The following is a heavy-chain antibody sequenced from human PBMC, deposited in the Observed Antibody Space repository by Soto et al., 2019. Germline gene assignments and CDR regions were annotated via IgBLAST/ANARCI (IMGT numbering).Heavy chain of an antibody. Sequence: SETLSLTCTVSGGSISSGGYYWSWIRQHPGKGLEWIGYIYYSGSTYYNPSLKSRVSISLDTSKNQFSLNLSSVTAADTAVYYCARGRHTRGTVPGSLFDYWGQGTLVTVSS. CDR3: ARGRHTRGTVPGSLFDY. V-gene: IGHV4-31*03. CDR2: IYYSGST. D-gene: IGHD2-2*02. CDR1: GGSISSGGYY. J-gene: IGHJ4*02.